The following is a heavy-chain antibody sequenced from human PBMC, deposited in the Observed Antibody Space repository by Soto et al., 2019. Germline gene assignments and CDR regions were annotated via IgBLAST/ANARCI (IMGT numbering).Heavy chain of an antibody. D-gene: IGHD3-10*01. CDR3: AKSPRFGELSIGRGDY. CDR2: ISGSGGST. Sequence: GGSLRLSCAASGFTFSSYAMSWVRQAPGKGLEWVSAISGSGGSTYYADSVKGRFTISRDNSKNTLYLQMNSLRAEDTAVYYCAKSPRFGELSIGRGDYWGQGTLVTVSS. CDR1: GFTFSSYA. J-gene: IGHJ4*02. V-gene: IGHV3-23*01.